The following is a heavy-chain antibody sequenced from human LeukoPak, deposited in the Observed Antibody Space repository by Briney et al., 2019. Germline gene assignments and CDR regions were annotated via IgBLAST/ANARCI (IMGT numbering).Heavy chain of an antibody. CDR1: GLTFSSYW. CDR3: ARESSSYGRYYDY. V-gene: IGHV3-74*01. J-gene: IGHJ4*02. Sequence: GGSLRLSCAASGLTFSSYWMHWVRQAPGRGLVWVSRINSVGSSTNYADSVKGRLTISRDNAKNTLYLQMNSLRAEDTAVYYCARESSSYGRYYDYWGQGTLVTVSS. CDR2: INSVGSST. D-gene: IGHD5-18*01.